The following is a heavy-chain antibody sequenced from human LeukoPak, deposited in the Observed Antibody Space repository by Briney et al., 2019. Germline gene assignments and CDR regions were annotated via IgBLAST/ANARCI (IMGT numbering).Heavy chain of an antibody. CDR3: AREEDVVALPSFDY. CDR2: INPNSGAT. Sequence: ASVKVSCKASGYTFTLYYMHWVRQAPGQGLEWMGWINPNSGATDYAQKFQDRVTMTRDTSISTAYMELNSLRSDDSAVYYCAREEDVVALPSFDYWGQGTLVTGSS. V-gene: IGHV1-2*02. CDR1: GYTFTLYY. J-gene: IGHJ4*02. D-gene: IGHD2-2*01.